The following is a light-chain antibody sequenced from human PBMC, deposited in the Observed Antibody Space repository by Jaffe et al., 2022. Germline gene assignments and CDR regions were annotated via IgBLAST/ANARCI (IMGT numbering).Light chain of an antibody. CDR3: MQRLEYPYT. CDR2: SLS. V-gene: IGKV2-40*01. CDR1: QSLRDSDGGHIY. J-gene: IGKJ2*01. Sequence: EIVMTQTPRSLPVSPGEPASVSCTSSQSLRDSDGGHIYVDWYLQRPGESPQVLIYSLSHRASGVPDRFSGGGSVTEFTLKISRVAAEDVGLYYCMQRLEYPYTFGQGTKLE.